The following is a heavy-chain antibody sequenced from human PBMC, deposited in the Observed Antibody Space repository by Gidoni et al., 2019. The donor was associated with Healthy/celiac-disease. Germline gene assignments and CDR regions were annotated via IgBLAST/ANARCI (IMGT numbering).Heavy chain of an antibody. CDR3: ASTDARTHPPGDP. CDR1: GGTFSSYT. J-gene: IGHJ5*02. Sequence: SSVKVSCKASGGTFSSYTISWVRQAPGQGREWMGRIIPILGIANDAQKFQGRVTITADKSTSTAYMGLSSLRSEDTAVYYCASTDARTHPPGDPWGQGTLVTVSS. CDR2: IIPILGIA. D-gene: IGHD4-17*01. V-gene: IGHV1-69*02.